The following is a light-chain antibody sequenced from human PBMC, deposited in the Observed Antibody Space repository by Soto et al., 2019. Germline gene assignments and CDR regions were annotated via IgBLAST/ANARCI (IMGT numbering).Light chain of an antibody. CDR2: GAS. J-gene: IGKJ2*01. CDR1: QTVTSNY. Sequence: EVVLTQSPGTLSLSPGERATLSCRASQTVTSNYLAWYQQTPGQAPRLLIYGASSRATDIPHRFSGSGSGTDFTLTISRLEPEDFALYYCQQYLSLPVTFGQGTKLEIK. CDR3: QQYLSLPVT. V-gene: IGKV3-20*01.